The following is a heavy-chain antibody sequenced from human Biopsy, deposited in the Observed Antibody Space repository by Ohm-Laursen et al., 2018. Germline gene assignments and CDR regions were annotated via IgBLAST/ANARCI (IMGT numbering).Heavy chain of an antibody. CDR3: ALAAAQTVTHFDY. CDR2: ISGNSDII. V-gene: IGHV3-23*01. D-gene: IGHD4-17*01. Sequence: SLRLSCAASGFIFSTYTMTWFRQAPGKGLEWVSTISGNSDIIYDTDSVKGRFTISRDNSKNTLCLQMNSLRADDTAVYYCALAAAQTVTHFDYWGQGTLVTVSS. J-gene: IGHJ4*02. CDR1: GFIFSTYT.